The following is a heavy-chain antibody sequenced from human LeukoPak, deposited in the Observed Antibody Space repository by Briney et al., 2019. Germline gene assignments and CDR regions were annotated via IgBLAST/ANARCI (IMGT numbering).Heavy chain of an antibody. D-gene: IGHD2-15*01. CDR1: TFXXXA. CDR3: AREGIVVVVAARFVYGMDV. CDR2: IIPILGIA. Sequence: TFXXXAISWVRQAPGQGREGMGRIIPILGIANYAQKFQGRVTITADNSTSTAYMELSSLRSEDTAVYYCAREGIVVVVAARFVYGMDVWGQGTTVTVSS. V-gene: IGHV1-69*04. J-gene: IGHJ6*02.